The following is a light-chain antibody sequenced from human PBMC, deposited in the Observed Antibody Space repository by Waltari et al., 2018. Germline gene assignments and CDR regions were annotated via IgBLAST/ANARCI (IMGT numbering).Light chain of an antibody. CDR2: WAS. V-gene: IGKV4-1*01. CDR1: QSVLYSPNNKNC. CDR3: QQCYSPPHT. J-gene: IGKJ3*01. Sequence: DIVMTQSPDSLAVSLGEGAAINCKSSQSVLYSPNNKNCLAWYQQKPGQPSKLLIYWASTRKSGVADRFSGSGSGTDVTRTISSVQAEDVAVYYWQQCYSPPHTFGPGTKVDIK.